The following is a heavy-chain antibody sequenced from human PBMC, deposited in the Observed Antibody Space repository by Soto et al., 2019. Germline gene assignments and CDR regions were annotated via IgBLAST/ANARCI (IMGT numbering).Heavy chain of an antibody. Sequence: QVQLQESGPGLVKPSETLSLTCTVSGWSINTYYRSWILQPPGKGLEWIGYIYYRANPNYNPSLKSRVTISQDTSKNQFCLKLSSVTAADTAVYYCARHYGDGYDYVDYWGQGTLVTVSA. V-gene: IGHV4-59*08. D-gene: IGHD5-12*01. CDR3: ARHYGDGYDYVDY. CDR1: GWSINTYY. J-gene: IGHJ4*02. CDR2: IYYRANP.